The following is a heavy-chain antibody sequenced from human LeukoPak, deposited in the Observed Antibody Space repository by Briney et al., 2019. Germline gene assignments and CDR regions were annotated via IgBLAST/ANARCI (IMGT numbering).Heavy chain of an antibody. CDR2: INPNSGGT. Sequence: ASVKVSCKASGYTFTGYYMHWVRQAPGQGLEWMGWINPNSGGTNYAQKFQGRVTMTRDTSISTAYMEPSRLRSDDTAVYYCARDEYGSGSPNVYWGQGTLVTVSS. CDR3: ARDEYGSGSPNVY. J-gene: IGHJ4*02. V-gene: IGHV1-2*02. CDR1: GYTFTGYY. D-gene: IGHD3-10*01.